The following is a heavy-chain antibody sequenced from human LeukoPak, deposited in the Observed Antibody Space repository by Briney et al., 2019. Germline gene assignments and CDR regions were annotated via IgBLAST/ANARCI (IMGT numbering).Heavy chain of an antibody. V-gene: IGHV1-24*01. CDR1: GYTLTELS. CDR2: FDPEDGET. J-gene: IGHJ4*02. Sequence: ASVKVSYKVSGYTLTELSMHWVRQAPGKGLEWMGGFDPEDGETIYAQKFQGRVTMTEDTSTDTAYMELSSLRSEDTAVYYCATDGAWVLPDCGFDYWGQGTLVTVSS. D-gene: IGHD3/OR15-3a*01. CDR3: ATDGAWVLPDCGFDY.